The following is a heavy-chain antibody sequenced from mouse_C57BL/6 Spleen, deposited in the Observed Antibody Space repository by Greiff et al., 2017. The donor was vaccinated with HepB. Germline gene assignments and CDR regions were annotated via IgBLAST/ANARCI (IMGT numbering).Heavy chain of an antibody. CDR1: GYAFSSSW. J-gene: IGHJ2*01. CDR3: ARRSSGLYYFDY. D-gene: IGHD3-2*02. V-gene: IGHV1-82*01. CDR2: IYPGDGDT. Sequence: QVQLQQSGPELVKPGASVKISCKASGYAFSSSWLNWVKQRPGKGLEWIGRIYPGDGDTNYNGKFKGKATLTADKSSSTAYMQHSSLTSEDSAVYFGARRSSGLYYFDYWGQGTTLTVSS.